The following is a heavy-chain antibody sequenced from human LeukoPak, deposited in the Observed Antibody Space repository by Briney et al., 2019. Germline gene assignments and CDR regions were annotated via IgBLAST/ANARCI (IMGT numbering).Heavy chain of an antibody. CDR1: GGSISIYH. D-gene: IGHD4-23*01. CDR3: ARADYGGTYYYYYCMDV. V-gene: IGHV4-59*12. J-gene: IGHJ6*03. Sequence: SETLSLTCTVSGGSISIYHWSWIRQPPGKGLEWIGYIYYSGSTNYNPSLKSRVTISVDTSKNQFSLKLSSVTAADTAVYYCARADYGGTYYYYYCMDVWGKGTTVTVSS. CDR2: IYYSGST.